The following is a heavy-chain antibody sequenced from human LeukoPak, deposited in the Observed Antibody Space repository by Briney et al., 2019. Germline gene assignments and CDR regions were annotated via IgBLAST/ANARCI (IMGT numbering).Heavy chain of an antibody. CDR1: GDSFSSVTDY. Sequence: SETLSLTCTVSGDSFSSVTDYWAWIRQPPGKGLEWIASGDYSGSTYYNPSLKSRVTISVDTSKNQFSLKLSSVTAADTAVYYCARRPEVPAARYYFDYWGQGTLVTVSS. V-gene: IGHV4-39*01. CDR3: ARRPEVPAARYYFDY. J-gene: IGHJ4*02. CDR2: GDYSGST. D-gene: IGHD2-2*01.